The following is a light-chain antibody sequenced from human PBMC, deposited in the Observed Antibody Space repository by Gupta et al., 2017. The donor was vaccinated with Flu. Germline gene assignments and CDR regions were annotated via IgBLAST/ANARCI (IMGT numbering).Light chain of an antibody. CDR2: DGS. V-gene: IGLV2-14*03. CDR3: CPYITNKTYGFF. J-gene: IGLJ2*01. CDR1: SSAVGDCKD. Sequence: TISCNGTSSAVGDCKDVSCYHQPPGPAHKLIMYDGSNRPSGASNRFSCSKSGNTAALTISVLQVEDEADDYCCPYITNKTYGFFFGGGTKLTVL.